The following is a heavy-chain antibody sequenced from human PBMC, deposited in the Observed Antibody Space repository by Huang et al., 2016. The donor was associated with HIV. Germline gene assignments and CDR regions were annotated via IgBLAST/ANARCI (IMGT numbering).Heavy chain of an antibody. CDR2: IHTTGST. V-gene: IGHV4-61*09. CDR1: GVSVSSGSYY. Sequence: QVQLQESGPGSVKPSQTLSLTCTVSGVSVSSGSYYWSWVRKPAGKGLEWIGHIHTTGSTNYNPALKSRVTISVDTSKKQFSLNLSSVTAVDTAVYYCARGTYYDSSANFDYWGQGALVTVSS. CDR3: ARGTYYDSSANFDY. D-gene: IGHD3-22*01. J-gene: IGHJ4*02.